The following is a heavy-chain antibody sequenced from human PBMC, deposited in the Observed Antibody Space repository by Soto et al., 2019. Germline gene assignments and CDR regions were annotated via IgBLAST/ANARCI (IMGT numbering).Heavy chain of an antibody. J-gene: IGHJ4*02. D-gene: IGHD4-17*01. V-gene: IGHV4-59*01. Sequence: SETLSLTCTVSGGSINNYYCSWIRQPPGKGLEWIGYIFYSGSPTYNPSLKSRVTISVDTSKNQFSLKLNSVTAADTAVYYCARGHDYGRYWGQGTLVTVSS. CDR2: IFYSGSP. CDR1: GGSINNYY. CDR3: ARGHDYGRY.